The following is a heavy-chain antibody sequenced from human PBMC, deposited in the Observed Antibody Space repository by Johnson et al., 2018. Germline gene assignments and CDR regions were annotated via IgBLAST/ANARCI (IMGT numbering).Heavy chain of an antibody. CDR3: ASYPSYREKNGGMDV. D-gene: IGHD1-26*01. CDR1: GFTFTSYW. Sequence: VQLQESGGVLVQPGGSLRLSCAASGFTFTSYWMHWVRQAPGKGLVWVSRINSDGSSTSYADSVKGRFTISRDNAKNTLSLQMNSLRVEDTAVYYCASYPSYREKNGGMDVWGQGATVPVSS. V-gene: IGHV3-74*01. J-gene: IGHJ6*02. CDR2: INSDGSST.